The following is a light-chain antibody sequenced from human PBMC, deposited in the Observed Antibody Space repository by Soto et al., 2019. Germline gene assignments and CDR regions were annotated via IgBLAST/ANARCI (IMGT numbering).Light chain of an antibody. J-gene: IGLJ1*01. Sequence: QSVLTQPPSVSAAPGQTVTISCSGSSSNIANNYVSWYQQLPGTAPKLLIYESNKRPSGIPDRFSGSKSGTSATLDITGLQTGDEADYYCGTWDSSLSAYVFGTGTKLTVL. CDR3: GTWDSSLSAYV. V-gene: IGLV1-51*02. CDR2: ESN. CDR1: SSNIANNY.